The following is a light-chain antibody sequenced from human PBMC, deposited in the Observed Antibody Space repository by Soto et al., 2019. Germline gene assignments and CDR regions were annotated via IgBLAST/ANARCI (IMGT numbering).Light chain of an antibody. CDR2: GAS. Sequence: EIVLTQSPGSLSLSPGERATLSCRASQSVSSYLAWYQQKPGQAPRLLISGASSRATGFQDRFSGSGSGTDFSLTISRLEPEDSTFYYCKQCSSTPRTFGQGTTVEIK. J-gene: IGKJ1*01. CDR1: QSVSSY. V-gene: IGKV3-20*01. CDR3: KQCSSTPRT.